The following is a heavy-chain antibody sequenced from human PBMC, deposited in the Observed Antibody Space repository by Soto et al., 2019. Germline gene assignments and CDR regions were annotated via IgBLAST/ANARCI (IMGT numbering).Heavy chain of an antibody. CDR1: GGSITSSTYY. J-gene: IGHJ5*02. CDR3: ARRCHYESSGYFT. Sequence: SETLSLTCTVSGGSITSSTYYWGWIRQPPGKGLECIGTIYYSGSTYYNPSLKSRVTISVDTSRNQFSLKLSSVTAADTAVYYCARRCHYESSGYFTWGQGTLVTVSS. V-gene: IGHV4-39*01. CDR2: IYYSGST. D-gene: IGHD3-22*01.